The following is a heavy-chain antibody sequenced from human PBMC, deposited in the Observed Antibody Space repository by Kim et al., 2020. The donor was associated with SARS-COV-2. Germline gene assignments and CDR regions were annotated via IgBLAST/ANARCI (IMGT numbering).Heavy chain of an antibody. Sequence: SSPSFQGQVTISAAKSISTAYLQWSSLKASDTAMYYCARTRKGSGVPFDYWGQGTLVTVSS. D-gene: IGHD3-10*01. CDR3: ARTRKGSGVPFDY. J-gene: IGHJ4*02. V-gene: IGHV5-10-1*04.